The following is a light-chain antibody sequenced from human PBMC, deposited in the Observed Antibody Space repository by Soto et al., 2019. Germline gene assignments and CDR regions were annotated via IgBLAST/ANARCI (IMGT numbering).Light chain of an antibody. CDR2: AAS. V-gene: IGKV1-6*01. CDR3: LQDYNYPWT. CDR1: QGIRND. J-gene: IGKJ1*01. Sequence: AIQMTQSPSSLSASVGDRVTITCRASQGIRNDLGWYQQKPGKAPTLLIYAASSLQSGVPSRYSGSGSGPDFTPTISSLQPEDFATYYCLQDYNYPWTSGQGTKVEIK.